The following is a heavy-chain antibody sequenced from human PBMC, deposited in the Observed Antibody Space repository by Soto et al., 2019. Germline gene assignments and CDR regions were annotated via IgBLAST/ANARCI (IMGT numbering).Heavy chain of an antibody. J-gene: IGHJ3*02. Sequence: QVQLVESGGGVVQPGRSLRLSCAASGFTFGAYSMHWARQPPGKGLEWVAVISYDGKNERYTDPVKGRFTVSRDNSKSTMYLQMNSLRSEDTAVYYCARDGYSGRSDGFDIWGQGTMVTVSS. CDR2: ISYDGKNE. CDR3: ARDGYSGRSDGFDI. CDR1: GFTFGAYS. V-gene: IGHV3-30*04. D-gene: IGHD1-26*01.